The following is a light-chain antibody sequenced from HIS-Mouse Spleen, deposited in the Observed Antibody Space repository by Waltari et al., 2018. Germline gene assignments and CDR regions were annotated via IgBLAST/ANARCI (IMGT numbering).Light chain of an antibody. CDR1: STDVGGYNF. CDR2: DVS. Sequence: QSALTPPASVSGSPGQSIPIPCTGTSTDVGGYNFVSWYQQHPGKAPKLMIYDVSNRPSGVSNRFSGSKSGNTASLTISGLQAEDEADYYCSSYTSSSFNVVFGGGTKLTVL. V-gene: IGLV2-14*03. CDR3: SSYTSSSFNVV. J-gene: IGLJ2*01.